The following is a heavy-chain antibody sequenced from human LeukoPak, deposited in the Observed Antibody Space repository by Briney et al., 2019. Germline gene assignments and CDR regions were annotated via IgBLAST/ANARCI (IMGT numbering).Heavy chain of an antibody. Sequence: PSETLPLTCAVYGGSFSGYYWSWIRQPPGKGLEWIGEINHSGSTNYNPSLKSRVTISVDTSKNQFSLKLSSVTAADTAVYYCARVGRITMVRGVRYYYYYMDVWGKGTTVTVSS. CDR1: GGSFSGYY. V-gene: IGHV4-34*01. CDR2: INHSGST. J-gene: IGHJ6*03. CDR3: ARVGRITMVRGVRYYYYYMDV. D-gene: IGHD3-10*01.